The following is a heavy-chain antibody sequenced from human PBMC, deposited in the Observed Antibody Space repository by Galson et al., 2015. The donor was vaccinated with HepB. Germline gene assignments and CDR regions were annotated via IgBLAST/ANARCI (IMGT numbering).Heavy chain of an antibody. Sequence: SLRLSCAASGFTFSSYAVSWVRQAPGKGLEWVSAISGSGGSTYYADSVKGRFTISRDNSKNTLYLQMNSLRAEDTAVYYCAKASDSSGSLNAADAFDIWGQGTMVTVSS. J-gene: IGHJ3*02. CDR2: ISGSGGST. CDR1: GFTFSSYA. CDR3: AKASDSSGSLNAADAFDI. V-gene: IGHV3-23*01. D-gene: IGHD3-22*01.